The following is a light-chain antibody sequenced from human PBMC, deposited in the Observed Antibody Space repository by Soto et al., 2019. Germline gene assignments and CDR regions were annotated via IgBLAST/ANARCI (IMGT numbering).Light chain of an antibody. CDR1: QDISNY. CDR2: DAS. CDR3: QQYDNLPLS. V-gene: IGKV1-33*01. Sequence: DIQMTQSPSSLSASVGDRVTITCQASQDISNYLNWYQQKPGKAPKLLIYDASNLETGVPSRFSGSGSGTDFAFSISSLQPGDIAIYYCQQYDNLPLSFGGGTKVEIK. J-gene: IGKJ4*01.